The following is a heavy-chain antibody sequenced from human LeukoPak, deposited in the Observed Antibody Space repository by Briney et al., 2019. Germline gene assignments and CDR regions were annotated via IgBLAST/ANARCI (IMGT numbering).Heavy chain of an antibody. CDR2: IKQDGSEK. Sequence: GGSLRLSCAASGFTFSSYWVSWVRQAPGKGLEWVANIKQDGSEKYYVDSVKGRFTISRDNAKNSLYLQMNSLRAEDTAVYYCARDLVGWYEDYFDYWGQGTLATVSS. V-gene: IGHV3-7*01. CDR3: ARDLVGWYEDYFDY. J-gene: IGHJ4*02. D-gene: IGHD6-19*01. CDR1: GFTFSSYW.